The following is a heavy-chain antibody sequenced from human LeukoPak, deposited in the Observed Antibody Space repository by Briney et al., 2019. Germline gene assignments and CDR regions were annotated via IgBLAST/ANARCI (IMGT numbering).Heavy chain of an antibody. CDR3: ARSDNGLL. V-gene: IGHV3-30*01. CDR2: ISYDGSNK. CDR1: GFTFSSYA. J-gene: IGHJ4*02. D-gene: IGHD2-8*01. Sequence: GGSLGLSCAASGFTFSSYAMHWVRQAPGKGLEWVAVISYDGSNKYYADSVKGRFTISRDNSKNTLYLQMNSLRAEDTAVYYCARSDNGLLWGQGTLVTVSS.